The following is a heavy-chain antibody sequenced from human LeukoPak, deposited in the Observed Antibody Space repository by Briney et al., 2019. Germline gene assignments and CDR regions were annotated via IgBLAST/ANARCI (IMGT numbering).Heavy chain of an antibody. J-gene: IGHJ3*02. V-gene: IGHV3-7*01. CDR2: IKQDGSEK. Sequence: QPGGYLRLNCAASGFTFSSYWMSWVRQAPGKGLEWVANIKQDGSEKYYVDSVKGRFTISRDNAKNSLYLQMNSLRAEDTAVYYCARDQGGYYDFWSGYPHDAFDIWGQGTMVTVSS. CDR3: ARDQGGYYDFWSGYPHDAFDI. D-gene: IGHD3-3*01. CDR1: GFTFSSYW.